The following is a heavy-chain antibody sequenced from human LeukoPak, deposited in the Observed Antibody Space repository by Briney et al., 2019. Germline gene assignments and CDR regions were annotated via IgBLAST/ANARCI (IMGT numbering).Heavy chain of an antibody. V-gene: IGHV4-59*01. CDR3: ARLKSGSYYLDY. Sequence: SETLSLTCTVSRGSISSYYWSWIRQPPGKGLEWIGYIYYSGSTNYNPSLKSRVTISVDTSKNQFSLKLSSVTAADTAVYYCARLKSGSYYLDYWGQGTLVTVSS. CDR2: IYYSGST. J-gene: IGHJ4*02. D-gene: IGHD1-26*01. CDR1: RGSISSYY.